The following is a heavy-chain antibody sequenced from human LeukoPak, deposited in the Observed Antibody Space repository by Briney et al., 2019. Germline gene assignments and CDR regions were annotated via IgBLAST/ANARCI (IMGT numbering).Heavy chain of an antibody. CDR1: GYTFTSYD. J-gene: IGHJ4*02. CDR3: ARESGYSYGYSFRY. D-gene: IGHD5-18*01. CDR2: MNPNSGNT. Sequence: ASVKVSCKASGYTFTSYDTNWVRQATGQGLGWMGWMNPNSGNTGYAQKFQGRVTMTRNTSISTAYMELSSLRSEDTAVYYCARESGYSYGYSFRYWGQGTLVTVSS. V-gene: IGHV1-8*01.